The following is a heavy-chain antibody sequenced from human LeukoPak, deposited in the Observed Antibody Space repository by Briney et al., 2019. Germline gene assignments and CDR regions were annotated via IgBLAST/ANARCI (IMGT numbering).Heavy chain of an antibody. CDR1: GYTFTNYG. CDR2: ISGYQGST. D-gene: IGHD3-9*01. CDR3: ARSDLVKMPAGPFNY. V-gene: IGHV1-18*01. Sequence: ASVKVSCKASGYTFTNYGITWVRQAPGQGLEWMGWISGYQGSTKYAQNFQGRVTMTIDTSTSTAYMDLRSLRSDDTAIYFCARSDLVKMPAGPFNYWGQGTLVAGSS. J-gene: IGHJ4*02.